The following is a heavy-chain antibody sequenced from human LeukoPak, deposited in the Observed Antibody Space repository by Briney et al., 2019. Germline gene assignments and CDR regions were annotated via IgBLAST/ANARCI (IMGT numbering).Heavy chain of an antibody. V-gene: IGHV1-8*01. D-gene: IGHD2-21*02. J-gene: IGHJ4*02. CDR3: ARGRGAYCGGDCSYLDY. CDR2: MNPNSGNT. CDR1: GYTFTSYD. Sequence: GASVKVSCKASGYTFTSYDINWVRQATGQGLEGMGWMNPNSGNTGYAQKFQGRVTMTRNTSINTAYMELSSLRSEDTAVYYCARGRGAYCGGDCSYLDYWGQGTVVTVSS.